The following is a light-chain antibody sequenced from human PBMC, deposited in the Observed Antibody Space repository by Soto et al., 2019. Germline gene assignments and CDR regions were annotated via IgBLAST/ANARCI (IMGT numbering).Light chain of an antibody. Sequence: DIQMTQSPSSLFASVGDRVTITCRASQGISTFLHWYQQRPGKAPSLIIYGASNLQSGVPSRFSGRGSGTEFSLTISTLPPEDVATYYCQHTSTTPRTFGQGTKVEIK. J-gene: IGKJ1*01. CDR2: GAS. CDR3: QHTSTTPRT. V-gene: IGKV1-39*01. CDR1: QGISTF.